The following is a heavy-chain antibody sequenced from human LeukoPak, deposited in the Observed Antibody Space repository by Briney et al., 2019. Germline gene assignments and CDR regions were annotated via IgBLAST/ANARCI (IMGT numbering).Heavy chain of an antibody. CDR2: ISWDGGST. CDR3: ARGRVSDYYYMDV. J-gene: IGHJ6*03. V-gene: IGHV3-43D*03. Sequence: GGSLRLSCAASGFTFDDYAMHWVRQAPGKGLEWVSLISWDGGSTYYADSVKGRFTISRDNAKNSLYLQMNSLRAEDTAVYYCARGRVSDYYYMDVWGKGTTVTVSS. CDR1: GFTFDDYA. D-gene: IGHD6-13*01.